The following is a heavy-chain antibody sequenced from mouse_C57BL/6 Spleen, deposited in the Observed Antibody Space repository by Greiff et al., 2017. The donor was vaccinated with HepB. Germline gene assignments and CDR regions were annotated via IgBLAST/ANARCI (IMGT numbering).Heavy chain of an antibody. J-gene: IGHJ2*01. CDR3: ARQGGYYADY. V-gene: IGHV5-17*01. CDR1: GFTFSDYG. CDR2: ISSGSSTI. Sequence: EVHLVESGGGLVKPGGSLKLSCAASGFTFSDYGMHWVRQAPEKGLEWVAYISSGSSTIYYADTVKGRFTISRDNAKNTLFLQMTSLRSEDTAMYYCARQGGYYADYWGQGTTLTVSS. D-gene: IGHD1-1*02.